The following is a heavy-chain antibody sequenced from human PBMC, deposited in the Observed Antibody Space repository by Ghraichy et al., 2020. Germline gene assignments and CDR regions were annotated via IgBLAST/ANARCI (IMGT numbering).Heavy chain of an antibody. V-gene: IGHV3-23*01. CDR1: GFTFSSYA. D-gene: IGHD6-13*01. CDR3: AKGIAAGTTTISYFYNGLDV. J-gene: IGHJ6*02. CDR2: ISGSGDST. Sequence: GGSLRLSCEASGFTFSSYAMSWVRQTPGKGLEWVSGISGSGDSTYYADSVKGRFTISRDNSKNTLYLQMNSLRAEDTAVYYCAKGIAAGTTTISYFYNGLDVWGHGTTVTVPS.